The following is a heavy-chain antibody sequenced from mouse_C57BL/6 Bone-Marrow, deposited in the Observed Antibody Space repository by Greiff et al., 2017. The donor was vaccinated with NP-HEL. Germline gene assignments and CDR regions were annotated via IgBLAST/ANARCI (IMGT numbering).Heavy chain of an antibody. D-gene: IGHD2-1*01. Sequence: QVQLQQPGAELVKPGASVKMSCKASGYTFTSYWITWVKQRPGQGLEWIGDIYPGSGSTNYNEKFKSKATLTVDTSSSTAYMQLSSLTSEDSAVYYCARYEVTGAWFAYWGQGTLVTVSA. CDR2: IYPGSGST. CDR1: GYTFTSYW. CDR3: ARYEVTGAWFAY. V-gene: IGHV1-55*01. J-gene: IGHJ3*01.